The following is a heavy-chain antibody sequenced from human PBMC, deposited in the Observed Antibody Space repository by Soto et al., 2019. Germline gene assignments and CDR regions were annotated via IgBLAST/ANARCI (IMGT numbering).Heavy chain of an antibody. J-gene: IGHJ4*02. CDR1: GFTFNAYA. CDR3: ARVASDYINSIDH. CDR2: IGGSGGNR. D-gene: IGHD4-4*01. Sequence: EVQLLESGGDLVQPGGSLRLSCAASGFTFNAYAMTWVRQAPGKGLEWVSAIGGSGGNRYYAASVKSRFTISRDNSKDTLDLQMNRLRVEDTAVYYCARVASDYINSIDHWGQGILVTVSS. V-gene: IGHV3-23*01.